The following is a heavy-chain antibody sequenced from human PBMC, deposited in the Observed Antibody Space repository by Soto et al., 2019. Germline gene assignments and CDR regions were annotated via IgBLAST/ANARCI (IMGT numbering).Heavy chain of an antibody. CDR2: IYYSGST. CDR3: ARDSVYYGSGSYSYGMDV. V-gene: IGHV4-30-4*01. J-gene: IGHJ6*02. Sequence: SETLSLTCTVSGGSISSGDYYWSWIRQPPGKGLEWIGYIYYSGSTYYNPSLKSRVTISVDTSKNQFSLKLSSVTAADTAVYYCARDSVYYGSGSYSYGMDVWGQGTTVTVSS. CDR1: GGSISSGDYY. D-gene: IGHD3-10*01.